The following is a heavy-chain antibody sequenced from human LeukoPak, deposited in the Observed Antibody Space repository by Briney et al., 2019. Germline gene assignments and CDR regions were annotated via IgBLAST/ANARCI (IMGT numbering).Heavy chain of an antibody. CDR2: INHSGST. V-gene: IGHV4-34*01. D-gene: IGHD3-3*01. CDR3: ARARPYYDFWSGYYSTLDYYYYYMDV. J-gene: IGHJ6*03. CDR1: GGSFSGYY. Sequence: PSETLSLTCAAYGGSFSGYYWSWIRQPPGKGLKWIGEINHSGSTNYNPSLKSRVTISVDTSKNQFSLKLSSVTAADTAVYYCARARPYYDFWSGYYSTLDYYYYYMDVWGKGTTVTVSS.